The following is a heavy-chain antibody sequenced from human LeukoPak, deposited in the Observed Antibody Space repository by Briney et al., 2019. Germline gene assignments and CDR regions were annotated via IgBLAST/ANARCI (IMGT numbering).Heavy chain of an antibody. J-gene: IGHJ4*02. D-gene: IGHD2-21*02. V-gene: IGHV3-74*01. CDR2: LKGDGSEA. Sequence: PGGSLRLSCSASGFTFRSHAMHWVRQAPGEGLVWVSRLKGDGSEASYADSVKGRFTISRDNAKNTLYLQMSSLRAEDTAVYYCARDGFTGPDTAYLDYWGQGAPVTVSS. CDR3: ARDGFTGPDTAYLDY. CDR1: GFTFRSHA.